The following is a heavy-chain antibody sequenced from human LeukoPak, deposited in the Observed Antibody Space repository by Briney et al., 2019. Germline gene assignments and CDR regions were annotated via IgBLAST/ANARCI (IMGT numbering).Heavy chain of an antibody. V-gene: IGHV4-59*12. J-gene: IGHJ3*02. Sequence: SETLSLTCTVSGGSISSYYWSWIRQPPGKGLEWIGYIYYSGSTNYNPSLKSRVTISVDTSKNQFSLKLSSVTAADTAVYYCARDRAETYVDTAMVTSAFDIWGQGTMVTVSS. D-gene: IGHD5-18*01. CDR2: IYYSGST. CDR3: ARDRAETYVDTAMVTSAFDI. CDR1: GGSISSYY.